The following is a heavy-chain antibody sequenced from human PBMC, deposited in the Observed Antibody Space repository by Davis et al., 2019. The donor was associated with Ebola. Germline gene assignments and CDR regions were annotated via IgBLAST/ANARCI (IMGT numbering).Heavy chain of an antibody. D-gene: IGHD2/OR15-2a*01. Sequence: AASVKVSCKASGYTFTNYAMNWVRQAPGQGLEWMGWINTNTGNPTYAQGFTGRFVFSLDTSVSTAYLQISSLEAEDTAIYYCARASCGRIFCVPDELDYWGQGTLVTVSS. J-gene: IGHJ4*02. CDR1: GYTFTNYA. CDR3: ARASCGRIFCVPDELDY. CDR2: INTNTGNP. V-gene: IGHV7-4-1*02.